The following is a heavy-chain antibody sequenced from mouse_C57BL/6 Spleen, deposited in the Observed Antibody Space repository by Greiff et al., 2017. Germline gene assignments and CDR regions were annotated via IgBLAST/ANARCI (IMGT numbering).Heavy chain of an antibody. V-gene: IGHV1-53*01. D-gene: IGHD1-1*01. Sequence: QVQLQQPGTELVKPGASVKLSCKASGYTFTSYWMHWVKQRPGQGLAWIGNINPSNGGTNYNEKFKSKATLTVDKSSSTAYMQLSSLTSEDSAVYYCARLKLYGSSYRYFDVWGTGTTVTVSS. CDR3: ARLKLYGSSYRYFDV. CDR1: GYTFTSYW. J-gene: IGHJ1*03. CDR2: INPSNGGT.